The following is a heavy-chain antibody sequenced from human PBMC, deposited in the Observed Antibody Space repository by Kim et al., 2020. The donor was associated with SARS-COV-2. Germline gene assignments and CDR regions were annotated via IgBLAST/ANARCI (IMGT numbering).Heavy chain of an antibody. D-gene: IGHD2-2*01. J-gene: IGHJ3*02. V-gene: IGHV3-49*03. Sequence: GGSLRLSCTASGFTFGDYAMSWFRQAPGKGLEWVGFIRSKAYGGTTEYAASVKGRFTISRDDSKSIAYLQMNSLKTEDTAVYYCTRDKPADALGAFDIWGQGTMVTVSS. CDR3: TRDKPADALGAFDI. CDR2: IRSKAYGGTT. CDR1: GFTFGDYA.